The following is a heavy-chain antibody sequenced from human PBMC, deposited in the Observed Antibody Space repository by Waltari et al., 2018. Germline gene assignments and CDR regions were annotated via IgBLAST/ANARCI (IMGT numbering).Heavy chain of an antibody. J-gene: IGHJ4*02. CDR3: ARTQYSYGRLYYFDY. D-gene: IGHD5-18*01. V-gene: IGHV4-59*01. Sequence: VQLQESGPGLVKPSETLSLTCTVAGCSISSYYWSWTRPPPGKGLGWIGYIYYSGRTNYNPSLKSRVTISVDTSKNQFSLKLSSVTAADTAVYYCARTQYSYGRLYYFDYWGQGTLVTVSS. CDR1: GCSISSYY. CDR2: IYYSGRT.